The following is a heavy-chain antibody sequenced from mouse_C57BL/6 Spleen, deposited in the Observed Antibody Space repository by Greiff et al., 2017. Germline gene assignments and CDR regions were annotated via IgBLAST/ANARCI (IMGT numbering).Heavy chain of an antibody. CDR1: GYTFTSYW. Sequence: QVQLQQPGAELVKPGASVKLSCKASGYTFTSYWMHWVKQRPGQGLEWIGMIHPNSGSTNYNEKFKSKATLTVDKSSSTAYMQLSSLTSEDSAVXYCARSNWDDAMDYWGQGTSVTVSA. D-gene: IGHD4-1*01. V-gene: IGHV1-64*01. J-gene: IGHJ4*01. CDR3: ARSNWDDAMDY. CDR2: IHPNSGST.